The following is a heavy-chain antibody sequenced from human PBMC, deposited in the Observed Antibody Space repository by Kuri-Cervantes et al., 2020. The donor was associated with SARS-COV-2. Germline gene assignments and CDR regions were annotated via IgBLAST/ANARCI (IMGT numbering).Heavy chain of an antibody. CDR2: ISYDGSNK. J-gene: IGHJ4*02. Sequence: GESLKISCAASGFTFSSYAMHWVRQAPGKGLEWVAVISYDGSNKYYADSVRGRFTISRDNSKNTLYLQMNSLRAEDTAVYYCVAGGPNDYGDYEGYWGRGTLVTVSS. V-gene: IGHV3-30*01. CDR1: GFTFSSYA. CDR3: VAGGPNDYGDYEGY. D-gene: IGHD4-17*01.